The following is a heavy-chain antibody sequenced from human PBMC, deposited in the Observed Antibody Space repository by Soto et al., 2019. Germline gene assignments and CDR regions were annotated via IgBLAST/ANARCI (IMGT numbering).Heavy chain of an antibody. CDR1: GGFFSSNA. J-gene: IGHJ4*02. CDR3: ATGGRGYSSAPRFYFEY. D-gene: IGHD5-18*01. CDR2: ILPIFHTT. V-gene: IGHV1-69*01. Sequence: QVQLVQSGAEVKKPGSSVKVSGQASGGFFSSNAISWVRQAPGQGLEWMGGILPIFHTTHYAQKFQGRVTITADESTSTAYMELSSLKSEDTALYYCATGGRGYSSAPRFYFEYWGQGTLVPVSS.